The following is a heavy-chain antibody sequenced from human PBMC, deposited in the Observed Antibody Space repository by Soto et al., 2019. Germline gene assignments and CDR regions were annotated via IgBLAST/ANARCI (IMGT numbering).Heavy chain of an antibody. CDR3: ARDSGGMDV. J-gene: IGHJ6*02. Sequence: SVKVTCTDSGFTFTSTAVQWVRQARGQRLEWIGWIVVGSGNTNYAQKFQERVTITRDMSTSTAYMELSSLRSEDTAVYYCARDSGGMDVWGQGTTVTVSS. CDR2: IVVGSGNT. CDR1: GFTFTSTA. V-gene: IGHV1-58*01.